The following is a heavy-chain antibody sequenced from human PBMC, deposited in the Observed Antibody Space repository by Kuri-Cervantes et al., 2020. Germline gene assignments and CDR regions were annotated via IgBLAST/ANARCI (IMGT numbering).Heavy chain of an antibody. V-gene: IGHV4-4*07. CDR2: IYTSGST. CDR3: ARMTHLLSGFDP. Sequence: ESLKISCTVSGGSISSYYWSWIRQPAGKGLEWIGRIYTSGSTNYNPSLKSRVTMSVDTSKNQFSLKLSSVTAADTAVYYCARMTHLLSGFDPWGQGTPVTVSS. CDR1: GGSISSYY. D-gene: IGHD2/OR15-2a*01. J-gene: IGHJ5*02.